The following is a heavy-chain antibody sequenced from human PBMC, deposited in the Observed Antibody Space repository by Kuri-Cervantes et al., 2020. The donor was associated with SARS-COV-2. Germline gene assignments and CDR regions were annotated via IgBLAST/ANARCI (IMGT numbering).Heavy chain of an antibody. CDR1: GGSISSSSYY. J-gene: IGHJ4*02. D-gene: IGHD5-18*01. Sequence: LRLSCTVSGGSISSSSYYWGWIRQHPGKGLEWIGYIYYSGSTYYNPSLKSRVTISVDTSKNQFSLKLSSVTVADTAVYYCAREVRIQLWFVDYWGQGTLVTVSS. V-gene: IGHV4-31*03. CDR2: IYYSGST. CDR3: AREVRIQLWFVDY.